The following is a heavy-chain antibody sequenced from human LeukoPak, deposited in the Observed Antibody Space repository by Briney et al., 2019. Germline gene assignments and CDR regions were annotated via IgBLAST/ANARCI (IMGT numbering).Heavy chain of an antibody. D-gene: IGHD3-10*01. CDR1: GGSFSSHY. V-gene: IGHV4-59*11. CDR3: AKDQVRFSLRGIENWFDP. J-gene: IGHJ5*02. CDR2: ISYIGST. Sequence: PSETLSLTCTVSGGSFSSHYWSWIRQPPGKGLEWIGYISYIGSTNYNPSLKSRVTISVDTSKNQFSLKLSSVTAADTAVYYCAKDQVRFSLRGIENWFDPWGQGTLVTVSS.